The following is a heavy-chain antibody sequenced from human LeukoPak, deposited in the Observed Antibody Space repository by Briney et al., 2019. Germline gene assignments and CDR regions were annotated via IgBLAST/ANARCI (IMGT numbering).Heavy chain of an antibody. CDR2: ISSSSSTI. D-gene: IGHD6-13*01. CDR3: AKDDGSWYYFDY. V-gene: IGHV3-48*01. J-gene: IGHJ4*02. CDR1: GFTFSSYS. Sequence: GGSLRLSCAASGFTFSSYSMNWVRQAPGKGLEWVSYISSSSSTIYYADSVKGRFTISRDNSKNTLHLQMNSLRGEDTAVYYCAKDDGSWYYFDYWGQGTLVTVSS.